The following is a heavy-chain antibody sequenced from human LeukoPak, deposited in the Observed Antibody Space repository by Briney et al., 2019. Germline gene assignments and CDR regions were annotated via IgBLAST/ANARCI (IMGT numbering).Heavy chain of an antibody. CDR3: ARGSSHENYYYYGMDV. V-gene: IGHV3-48*02. CDR1: GFTFSSYS. Sequence: GGSLRLSYAASGFTFSSYSMNWVRQAPGKGLEWVSYISSSSSTIYYADSVKGRFTISRDNAKNSLYLQMNSLRDEDTAVYYCARGSSHENYYYYGMDVWGQGTTVTVSS. CDR2: ISSSSSTI. D-gene: IGHD3-10*01. J-gene: IGHJ6*02.